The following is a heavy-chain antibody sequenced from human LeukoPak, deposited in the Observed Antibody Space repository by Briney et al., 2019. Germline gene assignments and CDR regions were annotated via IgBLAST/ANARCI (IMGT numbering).Heavy chain of an antibody. CDR1: GFTFSSYA. D-gene: IGHD1-26*01. CDR3: ARDGGSYPSVYYFDY. Sequence: PGRFLRLSCAASGFTFSSYAMHWVRQAPGKGLEWVAVISYDGSNKYYADSVKGRFTISRDNSKNTLYLQMNSLRAEDTAVYYCARDGGSYPSVYYFDYWGQGTLVTVSS. CDR2: ISYDGSNK. V-gene: IGHV3-30*04. J-gene: IGHJ4*02.